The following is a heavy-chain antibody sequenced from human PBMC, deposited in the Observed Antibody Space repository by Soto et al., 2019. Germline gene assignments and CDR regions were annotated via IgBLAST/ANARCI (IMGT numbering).Heavy chain of an antibody. CDR1: GFTLSSYE. V-gene: IGHV3-48*03. D-gene: IGHD3-22*01. Sequence: GGSLRLSCAASGFTLSSYEMNWVRQAPGKGLEWVSYISSSGSTIYYADSVKGRFTISRDNAKNSLYLQMNSLRAEDTAVYYCARERGSSGYYLEYYYYGMDVWGQGTTVTVSS. CDR3: ARERGSSGYYLEYYYYGMDV. J-gene: IGHJ6*02. CDR2: ISSSGSTI.